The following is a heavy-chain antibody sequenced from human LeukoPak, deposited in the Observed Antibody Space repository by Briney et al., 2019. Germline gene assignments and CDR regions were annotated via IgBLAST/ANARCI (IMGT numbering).Heavy chain of an antibody. V-gene: IGHV6-1*01. CDR3: ARASYGLGGFWDYYFDY. D-gene: IGHD3-10*01. CDR2: TYYRSQWYS. Sequence: SQTLSLTCAISGDSVSSNNAVCAWIRQSPSTGLEWLGRTYYRSQWYSDYAVSVRSRININPDTSKNQFSLQLNSVTPEDTAVSYSARASYGLGGFWDYYFDYWGQGTLVTVSS. CDR1: GDSVSSNNAV. J-gene: IGHJ4*02.